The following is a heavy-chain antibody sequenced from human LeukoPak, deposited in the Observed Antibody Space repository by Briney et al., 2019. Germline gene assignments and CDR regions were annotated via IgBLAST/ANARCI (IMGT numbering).Heavy chain of an antibody. CDR1: GGTFSSYA. D-gene: IGHD6-19*01. J-gene: IGHJ4*02. V-gene: IGHV1-69*13. Sequence: ASVKVSCKASGGTFSSYAISWVRQAPGQGLEWMGGIIPIFGTANYAQKFRGRVTITADESTSTAYMELSSLRSEDTAVYYCARARSIAVAGTDFDYWGQGTLVTVSS. CDR3: ARARSIAVAGTDFDY. CDR2: IIPIFGTA.